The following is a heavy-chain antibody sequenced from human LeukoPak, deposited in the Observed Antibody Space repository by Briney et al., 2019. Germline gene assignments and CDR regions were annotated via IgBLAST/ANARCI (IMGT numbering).Heavy chain of an antibody. D-gene: IGHD3-22*01. CDR1: GFAFSRYA. J-gene: IGHJ4*02. CDR3: ARVSRVYYDSSGYPY. Sequence: HPGGCLRLSCVASGFAFSRYAMHWVRQAPGKGLEWVAVISYDGSNKYYADSVKGRFIISRDNAKNTLYLQMNSLRAEDTAVYYCARVSRVYYDSSGYPYWGQGALVTVSS. V-gene: IGHV3-30-3*01. CDR2: ISYDGSNK.